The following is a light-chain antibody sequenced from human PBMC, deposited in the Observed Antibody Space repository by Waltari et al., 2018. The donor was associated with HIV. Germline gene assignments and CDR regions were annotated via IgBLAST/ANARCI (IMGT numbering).Light chain of an antibody. CDR1: SSNIGVGYD. CDR2: DTY. J-gene: IGLJ1*01. Sequence: QSVLTQPPSVSGARGQSVTISCTGSSSNIGVGYDVPWYQHLPGEATKLLNYDTYGRPSGVPARFSASKSGSSASLAITGLQPEDEADYYCHSYDRSLSFHYIFGTGTKVTVL. V-gene: IGLV1-40*01. CDR3: HSYDRSLSFHYI.